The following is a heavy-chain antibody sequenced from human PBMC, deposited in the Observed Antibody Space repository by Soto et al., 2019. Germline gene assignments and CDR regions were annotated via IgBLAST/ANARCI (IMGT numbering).Heavy chain of an antibody. J-gene: IGHJ6*02. CDR1: GYTFTTYG. V-gene: IGHV1-18*01. D-gene: IGHD5-12*01. CDR2: ISAYNGNT. Sequence: QVQLVQSGAEVKKPGASVKVSCKASGYTFTTYGITWVRQAPGQGLEWMGCISAYNGNTNYAQKLQGRVTMTTDTSTTTAYMELRNLRPDDTAVYYWGRDVASTDVWGQGTTVTVP. CDR3: GRDVASTDV.